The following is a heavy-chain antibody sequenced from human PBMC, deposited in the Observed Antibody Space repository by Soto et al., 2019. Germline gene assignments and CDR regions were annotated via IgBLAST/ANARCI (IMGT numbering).Heavy chain of an antibody. CDR1: GDSISEYY. Sequence: QVQLQESGPGLVKPSETLSLTCTVSGDSISEYYWSWIRQPPGKGLEWIGYIYYSGSTNSNNPSLKRRVAISVDTSKNEFSLKLSSVTAADKAVYYCARHSSGTSFEPWGQGTLVTVSS. CDR3: ARHSSGTSFEP. V-gene: IGHV4-59*08. CDR2: IYYSGST. D-gene: IGHD3-10*01. J-gene: IGHJ5*02.